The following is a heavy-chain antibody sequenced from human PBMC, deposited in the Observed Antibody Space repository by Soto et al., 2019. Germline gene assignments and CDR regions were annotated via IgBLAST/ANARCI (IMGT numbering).Heavy chain of an antibody. CDR1: GFTFSSYA. Sequence: QVQLVESGGGVVQPGRSLRLSCAASGFTFSSYAMHWVRQAPGKGLEWVAVISYDGSNKYYADSVKGRFTISRDNSKNTLYLQMNSLRAEDTAVYYCARTWGSGYPFDYWGQGTLVTVSS. V-gene: IGHV3-30-3*01. CDR2: ISYDGSNK. D-gene: IGHD3-22*01. J-gene: IGHJ4*02. CDR3: ARTWGSGYPFDY.